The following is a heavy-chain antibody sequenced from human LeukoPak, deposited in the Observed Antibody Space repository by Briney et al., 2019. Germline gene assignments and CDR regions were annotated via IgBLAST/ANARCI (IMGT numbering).Heavy chain of an antibody. D-gene: IGHD1-14*01. V-gene: IGHV1-69*13. J-gene: IGHJ4*02. CDR1: VGTFSSYA. CDR2: IIPIFGTA. CDR3: ARDFSPDHRSYYFDY. Sequence: SVKVSCTASVGTFSSYAISWVRQAPGQGLEWMGGIIPIFGTANYAQKFQGRVTITADESTSTAYMELSSLRSEDTAVYYCARDFSPDHRSYYFDYWGQGPLVTVSS.